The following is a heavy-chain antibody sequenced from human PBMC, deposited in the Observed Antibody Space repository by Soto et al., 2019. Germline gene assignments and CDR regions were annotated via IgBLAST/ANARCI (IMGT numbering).Heavy chain of an antibody. J-gene: IGHJ4*02. Sequence: PSETLSLTCAVYGGSFSGYYWSWIRQPPGKGLEWIGEINNSGSTNYNPSLKSRVTISVDTSKNQFSLKLSSVTAADTAVYYCARGTIAAAGPSIDYWGQGTLVTVSS. V-gene: IGHV4-34*01. D-gene: IGHD6-13*01. CDR3: ARGTIAAAGPSIDY. CDR1: GGSFSGYY. CDR2: INNSGST.